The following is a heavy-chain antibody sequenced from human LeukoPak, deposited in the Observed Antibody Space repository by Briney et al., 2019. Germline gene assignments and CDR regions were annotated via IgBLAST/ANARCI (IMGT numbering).Heavy chain of an antibody. J-gene: IGHJ6*03. D-gene: IGHD3-10*01. CDR3: ARPPMVRGVVTYYYMDV. V-gene: IGHV3-23*01. CDR1: GFTFSSYA. CDR2: ISGSGGST. Sequence: GGSLRLSCAASGFTFSSYAMSWVRQAPGKGLEWVSAISGSGGSTYYADSVKGRFTISRDNSKNTLYLQMNSLRAEDTAVYYCARPPMVRGVVTYYYMDVWGKGTTVTVSS.